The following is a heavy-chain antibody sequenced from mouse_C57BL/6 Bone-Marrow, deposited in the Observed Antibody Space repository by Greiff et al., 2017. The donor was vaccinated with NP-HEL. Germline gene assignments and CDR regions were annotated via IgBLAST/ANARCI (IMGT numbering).Heavy chain of an antibody. CDR2: IDPENGDT. D-gene: IGHD1-1*02. Sequence: EVQLQQSGAELVRPGASVKLSCTASGFNIKDDYMHWVKQRPEQGLEWIGWIDPENGDTEYASKFQGKATITADKSSNTAYLQLSSLTSEDTAVYYCTTDYGLTGAMDYGGQGTSVTVSA. J-gene: IGHJ4*01. V-gene: IGHV14-4*01. CDR1: GFNIKDDY. CDR3: TTDYGLTGAMDY.